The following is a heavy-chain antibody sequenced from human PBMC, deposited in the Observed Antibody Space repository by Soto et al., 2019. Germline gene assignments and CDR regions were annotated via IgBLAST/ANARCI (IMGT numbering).Heavy chain of an antibody. CDR1: GFIFSDFQ. Sequence: DVKLVESGGALVQPGGSLRLSCEGLGFIFSDFQMNWVRQAPERGLEWVSGISDGGDLTYNADSVKGRFTISRDNSKNTLFLQMNSLRAEDTAVYYCARRTFGTSRSFDIWGQGTMVTVSS. J-gene: IGHJ3*02. CDR2: ISDGGDLT. CDR3: ARRTFGTSRSFDI. D-gene: IGHD3-16*01. V-gene: IGHV3-23*04.